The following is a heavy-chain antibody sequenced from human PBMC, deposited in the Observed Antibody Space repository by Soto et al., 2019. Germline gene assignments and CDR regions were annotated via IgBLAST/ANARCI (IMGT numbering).Heavy chain of an antibody. D-gene: IGHD6-19*01. CDR3: AKDLSSGYLYYYGMDL. V-gene: IGHV3-30*18. CDR1: GFTFSSYG. Sequence: QVQLVESGGGVVQPGRSLRLSCAASGFTFSSYGMHWVRQAPGKGLEWVAVISYDGSNKYYADSVKGRFTISRDNSKNTLYLQMNSLRAEDTAVYYCAKDLSSGYLYYYGMDLWGQGTTVTVSS. J-gene: IGHJ6*02. CDR2: ISYDGSNK.